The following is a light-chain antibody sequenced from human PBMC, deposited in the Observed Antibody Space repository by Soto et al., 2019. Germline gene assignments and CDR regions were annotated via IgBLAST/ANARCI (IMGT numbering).Light chain of an antibody. CDR3: QQYSDLPYT. CDR1: QRISSRN. CDR2: NTS. Sequence: EIVLTQSPGTLSLSPRESATLSCRASQRISSRNLAWYQQKPGQAPRLLIYNTSSRATGIPDRFSGSGSVTDFTLTINRLEPEDFAVYYCQQYSDLPYTFGQGTKLEVK. V-gene: IGKV3-20*01. J-gene: IGKJ2*01.